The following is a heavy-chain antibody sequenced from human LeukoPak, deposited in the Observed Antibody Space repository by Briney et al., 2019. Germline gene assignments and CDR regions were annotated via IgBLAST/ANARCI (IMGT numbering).Heavy chain of an antibody. CDR1: GFTFSTHG. D-gene: IGHD3-22*01. V-gene: IGHV3-30*02. CDR2: IRYDGINK. J-gene: IGHJ4*02. CDR3: ARDPPGDSSGYGFDY. Sequence: GGSLRLSCAASGFTFSTHGMHWVRQAPGKGLEWVAFIRYDGINKYYADSVKGRFTISRDNSKNTVYLQMKSLRAEDTAVYYCARDPPGDSSGYGFDYWGQGTLVTVSS.